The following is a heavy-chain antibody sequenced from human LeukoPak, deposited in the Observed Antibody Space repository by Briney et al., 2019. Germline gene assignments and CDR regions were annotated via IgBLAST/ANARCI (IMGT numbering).Heavy chain of an antibody. Sequence: SETLSLTCDVSGGSVTSTNWWTWVRQPPGKGLEWIGEVHLDGRTNYNPSLKSRLIMSVDLPENHISLKLTSVTAADAAVYYCARDLAVATIRGGADGTYYLYYAMDVWGQGTTVTVSS. CDR1: GGSVTSTNW. J-gene: IGHJ6*02. V-gene: IGHV4-4*02. CDR2: VHLDGRT. CDR3: ARDLAVATIRGGADGTYYLYYAMDV. D-gene: IGHD5-12*01.